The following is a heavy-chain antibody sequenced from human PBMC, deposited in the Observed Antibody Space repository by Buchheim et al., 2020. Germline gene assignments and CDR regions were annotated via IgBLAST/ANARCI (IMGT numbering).Heavy chain of an antibody. D-gene: IGHD3-3*01. V-gene: IGHV3-7*01. CDR3: ARDRMPADFWSGYWGH. CDR1: GFTFSSFW. Sequence: EVQLVESGGGLVQPGGSLRLSCAASGFTFSSFWMSWVRQAPGKGLEWVANIKQHGSEKYYVDSVKGRFIISRDDAKNSLYLQMNSLRAEDTAVYYCARDRMPADFWSGYWGHWGQGTL. CDR2: IKQHGSEK. J-gene: IGHJ4*02.